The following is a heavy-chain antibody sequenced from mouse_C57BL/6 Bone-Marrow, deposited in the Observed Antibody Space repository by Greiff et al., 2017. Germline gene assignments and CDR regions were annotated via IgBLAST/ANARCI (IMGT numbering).Heavy chain of an antibody. Sequence: EVQLQQSGAELVRPGASVKLSCTASGFNIKDDYMHWVKQRPEQGLEWIGWIDPENGDTEYASKFQGKATITADTSSNTAYLQLSSLTSEVAAVYYCTTFGYYYGLWYFDVWGTGTTVTVSS. CDR3: TTFGYYYGLWYFDV. CDR1: GFNIKDDY. J-gene: IGHJ1*03. D-gene: IGHD1-1*01. V-gene: IGHV14-4*01. CDR2: IDPENGDT.